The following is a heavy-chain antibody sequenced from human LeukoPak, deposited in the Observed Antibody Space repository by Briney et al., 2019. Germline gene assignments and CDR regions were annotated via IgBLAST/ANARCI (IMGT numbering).Heavy chain of an antibody. CDR1: GFTFSSYS. Sequence: PGGSLRLSCAASGFTFSSYSMNWVRQAPGKGLEWVSSISSSSSYIYYADSVKGRFTISRDNAKNSLYLQMNSLRAEDTAVYYCARDQGYCSGGSCYSIYFDYWGQGTLVTVSS. CDR3: ARDQGYCSGGSCYSIYFDY. D-gene: IGHD2-15*01. V-gene: IGHV3-21*01. CDR2: ISSSSSYI. J-gene: IGHJ4*02.